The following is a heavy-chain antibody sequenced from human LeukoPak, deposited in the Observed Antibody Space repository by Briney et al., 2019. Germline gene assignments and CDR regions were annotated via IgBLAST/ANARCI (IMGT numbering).Heavy chain of an antibody. CDR1: GFTFSSYW. D-gene: IGHD2-21*01. V-gene: IGHV3-74*03. CDR3: AREGRRDCAFDI. CDR2: SNSDGRST. J-gene: IGHJ3*02. Sequence: GGSLRLSCAASGFTFSSYWMHWVRQVPGKGLEWVSRSNSDGRSTTYADSVKGRLTISRDNAKNTLYLQMNSLRAEDTAVYYCAREGRRDCAFDIWGQGTMVTVSS.